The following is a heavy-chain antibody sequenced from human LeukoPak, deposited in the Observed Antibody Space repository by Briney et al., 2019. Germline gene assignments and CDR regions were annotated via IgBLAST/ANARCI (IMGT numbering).Heavy chain of an antibody. CDR1: GYSFAGYW. J-gene: IGHJ4*02. V-gene: IGHV5-51*01. Sequence: GESLKISCKGSGYSFAGYWIAWVRQMPGRGLEWMGITWPGDSDTRYCPSFQGQVIISADKFISTAFLQWTSLKASDTAMYYCARTRMIAGLYYFDYWGQGTLVTVSS. D-gene: IGHD3-22*01. CDR3: ARTRMIAGLYYFDY. CDR2: TWPGDSDT.